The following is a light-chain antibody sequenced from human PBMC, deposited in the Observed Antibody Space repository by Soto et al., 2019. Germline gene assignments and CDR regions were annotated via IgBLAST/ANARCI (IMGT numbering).Light chain of an antibody. Sequence: DIQMTQSPSSLSASVGDRVTITCRASQSISSYLNWYQQKPGKAPKLLIYAASSLQSGVPSRFSGSGSGTDFTLTISSLQPEDFATYYCQQSYSTRWTFGHVTKVDI. V-gene: IGKV1-39*01. CDR2: AAS. CDR3: QQSYSTRWT. J-gene: IGKJ1*01. CDR1: QSISSY.